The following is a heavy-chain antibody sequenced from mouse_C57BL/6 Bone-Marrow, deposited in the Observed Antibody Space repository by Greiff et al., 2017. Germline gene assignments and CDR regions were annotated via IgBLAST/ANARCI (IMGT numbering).Heavy chain of an antibody. CDR3: STLGYGSPFDV. CDR1: GFNIKDDY. CDR2: IDPENGDT. J-gene: IGHJ1*03. V-gene: IGHV14-4*01. Sequence: EVQLQESGAELVRPGASVKLSCTASGFNIKDDYMHWVKQRPEQGLEWSGWIDPENGDTEYASKIQGEATITADTSSNTDYLQRSSPSSEDTAVYYWSTLGYGSPFDVWGTGTTVTVSS. D-gene: IGHD1-1*01.